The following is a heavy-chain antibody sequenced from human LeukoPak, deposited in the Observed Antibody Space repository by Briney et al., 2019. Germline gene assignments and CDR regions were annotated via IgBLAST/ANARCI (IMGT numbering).Heavy chain of an antibody. J-gene: IGHJ4*02. V-gene: IGHV4-34*01. Sequence: SETLSLTCAVYGGSFSGYYWRWIRQPPGKGLEWIGEINHSGSTNYNPSLKSRVTISVDTSKNQFSLKLSSVTAADTAVYYCARAPTYYDSRVYPSTLDYWGQGTLVTVSS. CDR2: INHSGST. CDR1: GGSFSGYY. D-gene: IGHD3-22*01. CDR3: ARAPTYYDSRVYPSTLDY.